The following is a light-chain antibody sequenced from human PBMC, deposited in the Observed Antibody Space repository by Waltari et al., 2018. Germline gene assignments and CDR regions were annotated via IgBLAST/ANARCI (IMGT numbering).Light chain of an antibody. CDR3: QQYDHLPST. CDR1: QDIRNY. J-gene: IGKJ5*01. Sequence: IQMTQSPSSLSSSVGDRVSITCQASQDIRNYLNWYQQKPGKAPKLLVYDVSYLETGVPSRFSGSGSGTDFTFTINSLQPEDIATYYCQQYDHLPSTFGQGTRLEIK. CDR2: DVS. V-gene: IGKV1-33*01.